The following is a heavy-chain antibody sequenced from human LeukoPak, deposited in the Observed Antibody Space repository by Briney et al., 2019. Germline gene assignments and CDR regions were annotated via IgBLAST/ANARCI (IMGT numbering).Heavy chain of an antibody. J-gene: IGHJ4*02. CDR3: AKGRGSYSYFDY. CDR2: ISGSGGST. CDR1: GFTFSSYA. D-gene: IGHD1-26*01. V-gene: IGHV3-23*01. Sequence: GGSLRLSCAASGFTFSSYAMSWVRLAPGKGLEWVSAISGSGGSTYYADSVKGRFTISRDNSKNTLYLQMNSLRAEDTAVYYCAKGRGSYSYFDYWGQGTLVTVSS.